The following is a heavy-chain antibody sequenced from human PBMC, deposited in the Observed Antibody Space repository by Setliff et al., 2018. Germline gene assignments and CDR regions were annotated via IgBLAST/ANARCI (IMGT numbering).Heavy chain of an antibody. V-gene: IGHV3-73*01. Sequence: GGSLRLSCAASGFTFSGSAMYWVRQASGKGLEWVGRIRSKSDSYATIYAASVRGRFTISRDDSKNTAYLQMNSLKTEDTAVHYCAAAPAGSDVFDMWGQGTMVTVSS. CDR2: IRSKSDSYAT. D-gene: IGHD6-13*01. CDR3: AAAPAGSDVFDM. CDR1: GFTFSGSA. J-gene: IGHJ3*02.